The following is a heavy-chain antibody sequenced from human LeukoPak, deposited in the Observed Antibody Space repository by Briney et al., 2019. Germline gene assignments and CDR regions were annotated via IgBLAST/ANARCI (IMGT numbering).Heavy chain of an antibody. Sequence: PGGSLRLSCGASGFSFSNYAMTWVRQAPGKGLEWVSAISGSYGSTYYADSVKGRFTISRDNSKNMLYLQMNSLRAEDTAIYYCAKETYIVVVPGALFDYWGQGTLVTVSS. D-gene: IGHD2-2*01. CDR2: ISGSYGST. CDR3: AKETYIVVVPGALFDY. J-gene: IGHJ4*02. V-gene: IGHV3-23*01. CDR1: GFSFSNYA.